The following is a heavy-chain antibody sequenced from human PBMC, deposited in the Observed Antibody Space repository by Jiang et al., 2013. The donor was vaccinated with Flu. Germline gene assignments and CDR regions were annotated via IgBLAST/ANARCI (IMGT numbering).Heavy chain of an antibody. V-gene: IGHV1-18*01. J-gene: IGHJ4*02. Sequence: GAEVKKPGASVKVSCKASGYTFTSFGVSWVRQAPGQGLEWMGWISAYNGDTNYAQKLQGRVTMTTDTSTSTAYMELRSLRSDDTAVYYCARASPGQWLAPDDSLDYWGQGTLVTVSS. CDR2: ISAYNGDT. D-gene: IGHD6-19*01. CDR3: ARASPGQWLAPDDSLDY. CDR1: GYTFTSFG.